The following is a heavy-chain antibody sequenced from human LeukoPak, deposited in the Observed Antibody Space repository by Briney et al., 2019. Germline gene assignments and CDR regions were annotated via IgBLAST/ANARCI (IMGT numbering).Heavy chain of an antibody. D-gene: IGHD5-24*01. Sequence: GGSLRLSCAASGFTFSSYAMHWVRQAPGKGLEWVAVISYDGSNKYYADSVKGRFTISRDNSNNTLYLQMNSLRAEDTAVYYCARWLQSPFDYWGQGTLVTVSS. CDR2: ISYDGSNK. CDR1: GFTFSSYA. CDR3: ARWLQSPFDY. V-gene: IGHV3-30-3*01. J-gene: IGHJ4*02.